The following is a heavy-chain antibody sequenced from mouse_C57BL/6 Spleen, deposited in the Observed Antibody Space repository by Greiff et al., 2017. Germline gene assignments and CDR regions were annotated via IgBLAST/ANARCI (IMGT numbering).Heavy chain of an antibody. CDR2: ISYDGSN. V-gene: IGHV3-6*01. CDR3: EGEEGYSSYGAWFAY. D-gene: IGHD2-5*01. CDR1: GYSITSGYY. Sequence: EVQLQESGPGLVKPSQSLSLTCSVTGYSITSGYYWNWIRQFPGNKLEWMGYISYDGSNNYNPSLKNRISITRNTSKNQFFLKLNSVTTEDTATYYCEGEEGYSSYGAWFAYWGQGLWSLSLQ. J-gene: IGHJ3*01.